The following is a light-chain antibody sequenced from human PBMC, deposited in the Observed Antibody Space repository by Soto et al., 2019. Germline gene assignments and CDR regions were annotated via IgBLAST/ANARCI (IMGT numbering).Light chain of an antibody. Sequence: EIVLPQSPGTLSLSPGERATLFCRASQSLSSTYLAWYQQRPGQAPRLLIFGASNRATGIPDRFRGSGSGTDFTLTISRLEPEDFAVYYCQQYGSSPWTFGQGTKVDI. CDR3: QQYGSSPWT. V-gene: IGKV3-20*01. CDR2: GAS. CDR1: QSLSSTY. J-gene: IGKJ1*01.